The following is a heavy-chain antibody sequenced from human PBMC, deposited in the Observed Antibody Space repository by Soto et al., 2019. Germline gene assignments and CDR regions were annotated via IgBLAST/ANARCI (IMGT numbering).Heavy chain of an antibody. D-gene: IGHD2-2*01. V-gene: IGHV4-39*01. CDR1: GGSIGSSSYY. J-gene: IGHJ5*02. CDR3: GAYCSTTCCYGWFDP. CDR2: LYYSGTT. Sequence: PSETLSLTCSVSGGSIGSSSYYFGWIRQPPGKGLEWIGRLYYSGTTYYNSSLKSRVTISADKSQNQFSLRLRSVSGADTAVYSCGAYCSTTCCYGWFDPWGQGTLVTVSS.